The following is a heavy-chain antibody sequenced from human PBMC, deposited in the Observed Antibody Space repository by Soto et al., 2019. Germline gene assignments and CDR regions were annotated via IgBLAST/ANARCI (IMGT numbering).Heavy chain of an antibody. CDR2: IYYSGST. V-gene: IGHV4-30-4*01. CDR1: GGSISSGDYY. D-gene: IGHD2-21*02. CDR3: ARDSLVYCGGDCYSVYYYGMDV. Sequence: PSETLSLTCTVSGGSISSGDYYWSWIRQPPGKGLEWIGYIYYSGSTYYNPSLKSRVTISVDTSKNQFSLKLSSVTAADTAVYYCARDSLVYCGGDCYSVYYYGMDVWGQGTTVTVSS. J-gene: IGHJ6*02.